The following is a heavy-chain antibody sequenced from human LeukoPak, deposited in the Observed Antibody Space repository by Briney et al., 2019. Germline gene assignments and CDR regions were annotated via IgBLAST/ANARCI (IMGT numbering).Heavy chain of an antibody. CDR2: IRQDGSQK. Sequence: GSLRLSCAASGFTFSSYWMSWVRQAPGKGLEWVATIRQDGSQKYCVDSVKGRFTISRDNAKNSLYLQMNSLRAEDTAVYYCARESGSVTSEVDFDYWGQGTLVTVSS. CDR1: GFTFSSYW. D-gene: IGHD4-17*01. CDR3: ARESGSVTSEVDFDY. V-gene: IGHV3-7*01. J-gene: IGHJ4*02.